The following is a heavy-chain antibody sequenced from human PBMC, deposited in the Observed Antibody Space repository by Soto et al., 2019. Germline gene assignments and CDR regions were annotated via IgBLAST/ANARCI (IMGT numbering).Heavy chain of an antibody. J-gene: IGHJ4*02. CDR3: ARRFSYFDY. Sequence: SETLSLTCTVSGDSISSSNSYWGWIRQPPGKGLEWIGDIYHSGTTYYNPSLKSRLTISVDTSRNQFSLKLSSVTAADTAVYYCARRFSYFDYWGQGALVTVSS. V-gene: IGHV4-39*01. D-gene: IGHD3-3*01. CDR1: GDSISSSNSY. CDR2: IYHSGTT.